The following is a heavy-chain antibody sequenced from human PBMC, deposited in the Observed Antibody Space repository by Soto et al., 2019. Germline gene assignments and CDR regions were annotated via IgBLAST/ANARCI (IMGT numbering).Heavy chain of an antibody. CDR3: ARSIAHQPLDHFYFDY. J-gene: IGHJ4*02. CDR1: GFSVSSNH. D-gene: IGHD6-6*01. Sequence: PGGSLRLSCAASGFSVSSNHMSWVRQAPGKGLEWISVIYSGGSTYSADSVKGRFTISRHDSNNTLYLHMNSLRAEDTAVYYCARSIAHQPLDHFYFDYWGQGTLVTVAS. V-gene: IGHV3-53*04. CDR2: IYSGGST.